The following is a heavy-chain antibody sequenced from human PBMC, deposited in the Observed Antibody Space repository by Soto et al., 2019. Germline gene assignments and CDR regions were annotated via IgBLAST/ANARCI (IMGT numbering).Heavy chain of an antibody. CDR3: ARSGVFWSGSIAYNWFDP. CDR1: VESISIYY. D-gene: IGHD3-3*01. Sequence: SETLSLTCTVSVESISIYYWSWIRQPPGKGLEWIGYMYYSGSTNYNPSLKSRVTISVDTSKNQFSLKLSSVTAADTAVYYCARSGVFWSGSIAYNWFDPWGQGTLVTVSS. CDR2: MYYSGST. J-gene: IGHJ5*02. V-gene: IGHV4-59*03.